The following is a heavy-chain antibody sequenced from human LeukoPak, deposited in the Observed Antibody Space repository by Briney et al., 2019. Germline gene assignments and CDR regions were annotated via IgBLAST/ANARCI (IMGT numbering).Heavy chain of an antibody. J-gene: IGHJ6*02. CDR3: ARDQGVVTGYYYYYGMDV. CDR2: ISSSSSYI. CDR1: GLTFSSYS. D-gene: IGHD2-21*02. Sequence: PGGTLRLSCTASGLTFSSYSMNRVRQAPGKGLEWVSSISSSSSYIYYADSVKGRFTISRDNAKNSLYLQMNSLRAEDTAVYCCARDQGVVTGYYYYYGMDVWGQGTTVTVSS. V-gene: IGHV3-21*01.